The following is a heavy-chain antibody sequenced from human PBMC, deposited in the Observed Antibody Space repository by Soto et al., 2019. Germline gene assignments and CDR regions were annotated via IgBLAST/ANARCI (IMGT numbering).Heavy chain of an antibody. Sequence: QEQLQQWGAGLLKPSETLSLTCAVYGGSFGGYYWSWIRQPPGKGLEWIGEINHSGSTNYNPSLKSRVTISVDTSKNQFSLKLSSVTAADTAVYYCARGFIVGAAGGMDVWGQGTTVTVSS. CDR2: INHSGST. V-gene: IGHV4-34*01. CDR1: GGSFGGYY. J-gene: IGHJ6*02. D-gene: IGHD1-26*01. CDR3: ARGFIVGAAGGMDV.